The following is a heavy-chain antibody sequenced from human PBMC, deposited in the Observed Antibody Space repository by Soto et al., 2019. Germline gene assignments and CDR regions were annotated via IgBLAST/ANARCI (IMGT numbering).Heavy chain of an antibody. CDR3: ARGYCSSTSCYFLRFSGLGMNPNWFDP. D-gene: IGHD2-2*01. Sequence: HPGGSLRLSCAASGFTFSSYSMNWVRQAPGKGLEWVSYISSSSSTIYYADSVKGRFTISRDNAKNSLYLQMNSLRAEDTAVYYCARGYCSSTSCYFLRFSGLGMNPNWFDPWGQGTLVTVS. J-gene: IGHJ5*02. V-gene: IGHV3-48*01. CDR1: GFTFSSYS. CDR2: ISSSSSTI.